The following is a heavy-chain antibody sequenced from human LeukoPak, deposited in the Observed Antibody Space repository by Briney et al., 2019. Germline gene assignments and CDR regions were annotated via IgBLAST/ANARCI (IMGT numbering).Heavy chain of an antibody. D-gene: IGHD6-19*01. V-gene: IGHV3-7*03. CDR2: IKQDGSEK. CDR3: AKDLEAVAGCGMDV. J-gene: IGHJ6*02. Sequence: GGSLRLSCAASGFTFSSYWMSWVRQAPGKGLEWVANIKQDGSEKYYVDSVKGRFTISRDNAKNSPYLQMNSLRAEDTALYYCAKDLEAVAGCGMDVWGQGTTVTVSS. CDR1: GFTFSSYW.